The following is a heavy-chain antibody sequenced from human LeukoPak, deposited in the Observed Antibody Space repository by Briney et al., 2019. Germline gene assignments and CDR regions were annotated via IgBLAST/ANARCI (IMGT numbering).Heavy chain of an antibody. CDR3: ARLHIAAAGYYYYGMDV. V-gene: IGHV4-59*08. Sequence: SETLSLTCTVSGGSISSYYWSWIRQPPGKGLEWIGYIYYSGSTNYNPSLKSRVTTSVDTSKNQFSLKLSSVTAADTAVYYCARLHIAAAGYYYYGMDVWGQGTTVTVSS. CDR2: IYYSGST. CDR1: GGSISSYY. D-gene: IGHD6-13*01. J-gene: IGHJ6*02.